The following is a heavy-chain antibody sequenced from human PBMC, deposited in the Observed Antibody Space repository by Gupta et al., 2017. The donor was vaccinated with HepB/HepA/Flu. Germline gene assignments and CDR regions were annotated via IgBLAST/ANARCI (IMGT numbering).Heavy chain of an antibody. D-gene: IGHD2-2*01. V-gene: IGHV3-21*02. CDR3: ARDLSTNSYAYREDYYMDV. Sequence: EVQLVESGGGLVKPGGSLRLSCAASGFTFSSYTMNWVRQAPGKGLEWVSAISSSTSYIHYADSVKCRFTISRDNAKNSLYLQMNSLRAEDTAVYHCARDLSTNSYAYREDYYMDVWGKGTTVTVSS. CDR1: GFTFSSYT. J-gene: IGHJ6*03. CDR2: ISSSTSYI.